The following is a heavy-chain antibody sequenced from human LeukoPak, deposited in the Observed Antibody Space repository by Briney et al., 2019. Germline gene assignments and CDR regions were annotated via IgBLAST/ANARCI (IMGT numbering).Heavy chain of an antibody. CDR3: ARHAGGISATGTRPFDY. D-gene: IGHD6-13*01. Sequence: SETLSLLCTVSGASFSSSTYYRGSLRQPPGTGLEWLGSIYYSWSTYYNPSLKSRVTMSVDTSKNQFSLKLSSVTAADTAVYYCARHAGGISATGTRPFDYWGQGTLVTVSS. CDR2: IYYSWST. CDR1: GASFSSSTYY. V-gene: IGHV4-39*01. J-gene: IGHJ4*02.